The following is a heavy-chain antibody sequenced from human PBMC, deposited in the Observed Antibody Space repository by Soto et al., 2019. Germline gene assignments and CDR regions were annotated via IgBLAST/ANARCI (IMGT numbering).Heavy chain of an antibody. D-gene: IGHD2-21*02. CDR1: GYTFTSYA. CDR2: INAGNGNT. J-gene: IGHJ4*02. V-gene: IGHV1-3*01. Sequence: ASVKVSCKASGYTFTSYAMHWVRQAPGQRLEWMGWINAGNGNTKYSQKFQGRVAITRDTSASTAYMELSSLRSEDTAVYYCARSIVVVTALDYWGQGTLVTVS. CDR3: ARSIVVVTALDY.